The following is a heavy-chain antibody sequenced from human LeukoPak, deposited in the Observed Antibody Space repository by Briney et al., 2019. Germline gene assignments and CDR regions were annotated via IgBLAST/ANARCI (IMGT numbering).Heavy chain of an antibody. Sequence: SETLSLTCTVSGGSISSSSYYWGWIRQPPGKGLEWIGSIYYSGSTYYNPSLKSRVTISVDTSKNQFSLKLSSVTAADTAVYYCARGYDSSAYYPFNYWGQGTLVTVSS. CDR1: GGSISSSSYY. V-gene: IGHV4-39*01. D-gene: IGHD3-22*01. J-gene: IGHJ4*02. CDR2: IYYSGST. CDR3: ARGYDSSAYYPFNY.